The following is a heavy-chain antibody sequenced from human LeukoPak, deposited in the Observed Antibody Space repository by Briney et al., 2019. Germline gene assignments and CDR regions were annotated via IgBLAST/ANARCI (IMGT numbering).Heavy chain of an antibody. CDR3: ARAPRYCSGGSCYSGWFDP. D-gene: IGHD2-15*01. V-gene: IGHV3-33*01. Sequence: GGSLRLSCAASGFTFSSYGMHWVRQAPGKGLEWVAVIWYDGSNKYYADSVKGRFTISRDNSKNTLYLQMNSLRAEDTAVYYCARAPRYCSGGSCYSGWFDPWGQGTLVTVSS. J-gene: IGHJ5*02. CDR2: IWYDGSNK. CDR1: GFTFSSYG.